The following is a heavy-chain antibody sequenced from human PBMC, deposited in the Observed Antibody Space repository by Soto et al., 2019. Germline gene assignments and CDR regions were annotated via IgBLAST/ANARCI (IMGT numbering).Heavy chain of an antibody. J-gene: IGHJ6*02. Sequence: PGWSLRLSCAASGFTFSSYAMHWVRQAPGKGLEWVAVISYDGSKKYYADSVKGRFTISRDNSKNTLYVQMNSLRPEDTAVYYWARAPDIVLIRAYYYYGMDVWGQGTTVTVSS. CDR2: ISYDGSKK. CDR3: ARAPDIVLIRAYYYYGMDV. CDR1: GFTFSSYA. D-gene: IGHD2-8*01. V-gene: IGHV3-30-3*01.